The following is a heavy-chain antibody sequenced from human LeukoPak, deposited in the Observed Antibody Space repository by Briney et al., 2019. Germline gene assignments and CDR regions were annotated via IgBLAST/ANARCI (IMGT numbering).Heavy chain of an antibody. CDR2: ISGGGGTT. D-gene: IGHD2-15*01. V-gene: IGHV3-23*01. Sequence: GGSLRLSCVASGFTFSSYAMIWGRQAPGKGLEWGSGISGGGGTTYYAASVKGRFTISRDNSKNTLGLQMNSLRPADTAVYYCAKAHCSGGNCYRISADSWGQGTLVTVSS. J-gene: IGHJ4*02. CDR3: AKAHCSGGNCYRISADS. CDR1: GFTFSSYA.